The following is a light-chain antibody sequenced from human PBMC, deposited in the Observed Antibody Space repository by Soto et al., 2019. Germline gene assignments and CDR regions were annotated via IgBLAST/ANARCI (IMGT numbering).Light chain of an antibody. J-gene: IGLJ3*02. Sequence: QSVLTQPPSVSGAPGQRVTISCTGSSSNIGAGYDVHWYQQLPGTAPKLLIYGNSHRPSGVPDRFSGSKSGTSASLAITGLRAEDDADYYSQSYDSSLSGWVFGGGTKVTVL. V-gene: IGLV1-40*01. CDR1: SSNIGAGYD. CDR3: QSYDSSLSGWV. CDR2: GNS.